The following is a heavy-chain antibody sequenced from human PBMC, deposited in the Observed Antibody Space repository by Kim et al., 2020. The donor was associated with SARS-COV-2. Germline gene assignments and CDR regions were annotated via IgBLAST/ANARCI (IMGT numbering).Heavy chain of an antibody. CDR2: IYHSGST. J-gene: IGHJ2*01. D-gene: IGHD1-7*01. CDR3: ASSFLTGTTSFYWYFDL. Sequence: SETLSLTCAVSGGSISSSNWWSWVRQPPGKGLEWIGEIYHSGSTNYNPSLKSRVTISVDKSKNQFSLKLSSVTAADTAVYYCASSFLTGTTSFYWYFDLWGRGTLVTVSS. V-gene: IGHV4-4*02. CDR1: GGSISSSNW.